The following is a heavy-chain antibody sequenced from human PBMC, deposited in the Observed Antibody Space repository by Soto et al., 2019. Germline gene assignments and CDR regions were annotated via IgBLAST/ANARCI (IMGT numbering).Heavy chain of an antibody. D-gene: IGHD2-15*01. CDR1: GFTFSSYG. Sequence: QVQLVESGGGVVQPGRSLRLSCAASGFTFSSYGMRWVRQAPGKGLEWVAVMSWDGSDEFYEETVKGRFTVSRDNSRNTLYLQMNSLRPEDTAVYYCAKEGCSGGICYGFDYWGQGTLVTVSS. J-gene: IGHJ4*02. CDR2: MSWDGSDE. V-gene: IGHV3-30*18. CDR3: AKEGCSGGICYGFDY.